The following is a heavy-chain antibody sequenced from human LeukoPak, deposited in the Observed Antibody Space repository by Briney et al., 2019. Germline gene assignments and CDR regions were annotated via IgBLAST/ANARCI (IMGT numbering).Heavy chain of an antibody. V-gene: IGHV1-2*02. Sequence: ASVKVSCKASGYTFTSYYMHWVRQAPGQGLEWMGWINPNSGGTNYAQKFQGRVTMTRDTSISTAYMELSRLRSDDTAVYYCARVLRYFDWLLPGDDAFDIWGQGTMVTVSS. D-gene: IGHD3-9*01. CDR3: ARVLRYFDWLLPGDDAFDI. CDR1: GYTFTSYY. CDR2: INPNSGGT. J-gene: IGHJ3*02.